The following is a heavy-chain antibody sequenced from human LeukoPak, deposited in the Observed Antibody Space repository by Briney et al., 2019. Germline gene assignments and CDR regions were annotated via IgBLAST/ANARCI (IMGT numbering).Heavy chain of an antibody. J-gene: IGHJ4*02. CDR1: GFTFSTYD. CDR2: ISNSGDII. Sequence: PGGSLRLSCTASGFTFSTYDMNWVRQAPGKGLEWVSFISNSGDIIKYADSVKGRFTISRDNAKNSLYLQMNSLRAEDTAVYYCARDDSKFVVDYWGQGTLVTVSS. CDR3: ARDDSKFVVDY. D-gene: IGHD2-21*02. V-gene: IGHV3-48*03.